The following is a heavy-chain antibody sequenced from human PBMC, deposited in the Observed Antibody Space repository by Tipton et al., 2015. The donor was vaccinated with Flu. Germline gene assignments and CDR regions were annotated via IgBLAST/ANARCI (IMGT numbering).Heavy chain of an antibody. J-gene: IGHJ6*02. CDR2: IWSDGSNK. Sequence: SLRLSCAASGFTFSTYGMHWVRQAPGKGLEWVTVIWSDGSNKYYTDSVKGRFTISRDNSKNTLYLQMNSLRAEDTAVYYCARRATAVHGMDVWGQGTTVIVSS. V-gene: IGHV3-33*01. D-gene: IGHD1-26*01. CDR3: ARRATAVHGMDV. CDR1: GFTFSTYG.